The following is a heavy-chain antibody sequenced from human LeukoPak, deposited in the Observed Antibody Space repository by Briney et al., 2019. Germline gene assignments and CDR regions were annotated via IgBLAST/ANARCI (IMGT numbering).Heavy chain of an antibody. Sequence: GGSLRLSCAASGFTFSTYSMNWVRQAPGKGLEWVSAISSSSTYIYYADSVKGRFTVSRDNAKNSLYLQMNSLRAEDTAVYYCVSTTRSSPFDNWGQGTLVTVSS. CDR3: VSTTRSSPFDN. J-gene: IGHJ4*02. CDR1: GFTFSTYS. D-gene: IGHD1-1*01. CDR2: ISSSSTYI. V-gene: IGHV3-21*01.